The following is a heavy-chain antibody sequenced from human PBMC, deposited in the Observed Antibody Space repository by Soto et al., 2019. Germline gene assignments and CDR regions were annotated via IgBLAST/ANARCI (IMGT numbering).Heavy chain of an antibody. CDR1: GFTFSNYW. CDR2: INSDGSVS. D-gene: IGHD2-15*01. V-gene: IGHV3-74*02. J-gene: IGHJ6*03. Sequence: EVQLVESGGGLVQPGGSLRLSCAASGFTFSNYWMYWVRQAPGKGLEWVSRINSDGSVSSHADSVKGRLTISRDNVKNTLYLHMDSLRAEETAVYYCARGVCVGGTCYSLAGSFYYYMDVWGKGTTVTVFS. CDR3: ARGVCVGGTCYSLAGSFYYYMDV.